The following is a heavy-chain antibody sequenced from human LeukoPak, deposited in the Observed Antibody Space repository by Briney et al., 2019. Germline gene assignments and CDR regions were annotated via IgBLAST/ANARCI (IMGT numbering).Heavy chain of an antibody. V-gene: IGHV4-59*01. Sequence: SETLSLTCTVSGGSISSYYWSWIRQPPGKGLEWIGYIYYSGSTNYNPSLKSRVTISVDTSKNQFSLKLSSVTAADTAVYYCARAGYYDFWSGYFDWFDPWGQGTLVTVSS. CDR2: IYYSGST. D-gene: IGHD3-3*01. J-gene: IGHJ5*02. CDR3: ARAGYYDFWSGYFDWFDP. CDR1: GGSISSYY.